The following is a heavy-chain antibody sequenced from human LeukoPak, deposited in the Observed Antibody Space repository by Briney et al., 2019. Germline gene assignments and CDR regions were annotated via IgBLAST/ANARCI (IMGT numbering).Heavy chain of an antibody. J-gene: IGHJ6*03. V-gene: IGHV7-4-1*02. CDR2: INTNTGNP. CDR3: ARPKLRWSANYYMDV. D-gene: IGHD4-23*01. Sequence: ASVKVSCKASGYTFTDYTINWVRQAPGQGLEWMGWINTNTGNPTYAQGFTGRFVFSLDTSVSTAYLQISSLKAEDTAVYYCARPKLRWSANYYMDVWGKGATVTVSS. CDR1: GYTFTDYT.